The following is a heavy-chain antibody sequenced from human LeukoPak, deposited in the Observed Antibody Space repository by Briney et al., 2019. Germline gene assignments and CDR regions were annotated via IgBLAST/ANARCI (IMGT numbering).Heavy chain of an antibody. D-gene: IGHD5-24*01. J-gene: IGHJ4*02. CDR3: AREEVRSFDN. CDR1: GFTFSSYA. CDR2: IKQDGSEK. Sequence: GRSLRLSCAASGFTFSSYAMHWVRQAPGKGLEWVANIKQDGSEKYYMSSVRGRFTISRDNAKNSLYLQMNNVRAEDTAVYYCAREEVRSFDNWGQGTLVTVSS. V-gene: IGHV3-7*03.